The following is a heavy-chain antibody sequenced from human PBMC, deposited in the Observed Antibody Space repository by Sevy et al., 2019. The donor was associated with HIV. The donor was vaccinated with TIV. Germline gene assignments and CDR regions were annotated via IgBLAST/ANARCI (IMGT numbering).Heavy chain of an antibody. CDR2: INTNTGNP. V-gene: IGHV7-4-1*02. J-gene: IGHJ1*01. CDR3: ARRFTYYYDSSGYPRAEYFQH. Sequence: ASVKVSCKASGYTFTSYAMNWVRQAPGQGLEWMGWINTNTGNPTYAQGFTGRFVFSLDTSVSTAYLQIRSLKADDTAGYYCARRFTYYYDSSGYPRAEYFQHWGQGTLVTVSS. D-gene: IGHD3-22*01. CDR1: GYTFTSYA.